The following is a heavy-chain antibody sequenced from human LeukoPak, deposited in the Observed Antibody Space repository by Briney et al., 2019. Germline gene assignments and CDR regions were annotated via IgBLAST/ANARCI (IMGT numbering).Heavy chain of an antibody. CDR3: ARHGSGYYFFDY. J-gene: IGHJ4*02. CDR1: GVSISSHY. D-gene: IGHD3-3*01. V-gene: IGHV4-4*07. CDR2: IYSSGST. Sequence: SETLSLTCTVSGVSISSHYWSWIRQPAGKGLEWIGRIYSSGSTNYNPSFKSRLTISVDTSKNQFSLKLRSVTAADTAVYYCARHGSGYYFFDYWGQGTLVTVSS.